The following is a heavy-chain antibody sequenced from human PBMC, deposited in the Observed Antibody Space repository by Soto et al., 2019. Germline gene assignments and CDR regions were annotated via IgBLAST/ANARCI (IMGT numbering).Heavy chain of an antibody. D-gene: IGHD2-2*01. CDR1: GFSVTSYA. CDR2: LSGSGIGT. V-gene: IGHV3-23*01. Sequence: PGGSLRLSCAASGFSVTSYAMSWVRQAPGKGLEWVSVLSGSGIGTYYADSVKGRFTISRDNSRNTLYLQMSGLRVEDTAVYYCAKDRYCSATSCQDFDSWGQGTLVTAPQ. J-gene: IGHJ4*02. CDR3: AKDRYCSATSCQDFDS.